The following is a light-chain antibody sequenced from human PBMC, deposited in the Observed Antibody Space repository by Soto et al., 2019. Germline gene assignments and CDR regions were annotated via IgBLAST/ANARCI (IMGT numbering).Light chain of an antibody. J-gene: IGKJ1*01. CDR2: GAS. CDR3: RQYNNWPGT. V-gene: IGKV3-15*01. CDR1: QSVSSN. Sequence: XILMTESPSTLSVSPAGISTLSCRPTQSVSSNLAWYQQKPGQAPRLLIYGASTRATGIPNRFSGSGSGTELKLTISSLQSEDFAVYYCRQYNNWPGTFGQRTKV.